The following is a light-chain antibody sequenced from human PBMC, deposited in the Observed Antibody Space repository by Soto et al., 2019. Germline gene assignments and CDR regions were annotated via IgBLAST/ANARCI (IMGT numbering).Light chain of an antibody. CDR2: GAS. CDR3: QQYVSSVT. J-gene: IGKJ1*01. Sequence: EIVLTQSPASLSLSPGERATLSCRASQSVNSSFFAWYQQKPSQAPMLLIYGASNRATGIPDRFSGSVSGTEFTLTISRLEPEELAVYYCQQYVSSVTFGQGTKVEIK. V-gene: IGKV3-20*01. CDR1: QSVNSSF.